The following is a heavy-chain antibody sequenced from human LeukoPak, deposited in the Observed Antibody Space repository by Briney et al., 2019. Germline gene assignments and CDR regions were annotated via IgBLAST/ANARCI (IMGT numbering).Heavy chain of an antibody. CDR3: ARDRGYGDYRADDAFDI. V-gene: IGHV3-30-3*01. D-gene: IGHD4-17*01. CDR2: ISYDGSNK. J-gene: IGHJ3*02. Sequence: GRSLRLSCAASGFTFSSYAMHWVRQAPGKGLEWVAVISYDGSNKYYADSVKGRFTISRDNSKNTLYLQMNSLRVEDTAVYYCARDRGYGDYRADDAFDIWGQGTMVTVSS. CDR1: GFTFSSYA.